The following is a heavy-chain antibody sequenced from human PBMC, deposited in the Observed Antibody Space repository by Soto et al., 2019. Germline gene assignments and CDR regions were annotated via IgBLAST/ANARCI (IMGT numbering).Heavy chain of an antibody. CDR2: IYYSGST. D-gene: IGHD3-3*01. J-gene: IGHJ4*02. CDR1: GGSISSGDYY. Sequence: SETLSLTCTVSGGSISSGDYYWSWIRQPPGKGLEWIGYIYYSGSTYYNPSLKSRVTISVDTSKYQFSLKLSSVTAADTAVYYCARTIFGVVMVFDYWGQGTLVTVSS. CDR3: ARTIFGVVMVFDY. V-gene: IGHV4-30-4*01.